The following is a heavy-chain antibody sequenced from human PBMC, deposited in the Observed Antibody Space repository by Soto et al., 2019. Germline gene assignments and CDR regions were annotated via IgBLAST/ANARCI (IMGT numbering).Heavy chain of an antibody. CDR3: ARAIHVTTGFAY. CDR1: GGSISSGGYY. J-gene: IGHJ4*02. CDR2: IYYSGST. Sequence: SETLSLTCTVSGGSISSGGYYWSWIRQHPGKGLEWIGYIYYSGSTYYNPSLKSRVTISVDTSKNQFSLKLSSVTAADTAVYYCARAIHVTTGFAYWGQGTSVTVSS. V-gene: IGHV4-31*03. D-gene: IGHD4-4*01.